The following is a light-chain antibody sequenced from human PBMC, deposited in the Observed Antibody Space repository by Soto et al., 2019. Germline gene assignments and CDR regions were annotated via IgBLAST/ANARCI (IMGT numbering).Light chain of an antibody. CDR2: GAS. CDR1: PSVTNF. J-gene: IGKJ1*01. Sequence: EIVLTQSPATLSLSPGERATLSCRASPSVTNFLAWYQQKPGQAPRLLIYGASTRATGVPARFSGSGSGTEFTLTISSLQSEDFAVYYCLQYNNWVPTFGQGTKVDIK. V-gene: IGKV3-15*01. CDR3: LQYNNWVPT.